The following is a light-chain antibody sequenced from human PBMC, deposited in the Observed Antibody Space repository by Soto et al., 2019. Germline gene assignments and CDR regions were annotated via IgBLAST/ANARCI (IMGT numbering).Light chain of an antibody. V-gene: IGKV3-15*01. CDR1: QSVSSN. CDR3: QQYNNWPIT. Sequence: EIVMTQSPATLSVSPGERATLSCRASQSVSSNLAGYQQKPGQAPRLLIYGASTRATGIPASFSGSGSGTEFTLTISSLQSEDFAVYYCQQYNNWPITFGQGTRLEIK. CDR2: GAS. J-gene: IGKJ5*01.